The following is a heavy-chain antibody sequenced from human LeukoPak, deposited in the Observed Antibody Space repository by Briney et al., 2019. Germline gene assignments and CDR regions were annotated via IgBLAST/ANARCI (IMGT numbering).Heavy chain of an antibody. J-gene: IGHJ6*02. V-gene: IGHV4-30-4*01. Sequence: PSETLSLTCTVSGGSISSGDYYWSWIRQPPGKGLEWIGYIYYSGSTYYNPSLKSRVTISVDTSKNQFSLKLSSVTAADTAVYYCAGDNGMVRRAGPATYYYYGMDVWGQGTTVTVSS. CDR1: GGSISSGDYY. CDR2: IYYSGST. CDR3: AGDNGMVRRAGPATYYYYGMDV. D-gene: IGHD3-10*01.